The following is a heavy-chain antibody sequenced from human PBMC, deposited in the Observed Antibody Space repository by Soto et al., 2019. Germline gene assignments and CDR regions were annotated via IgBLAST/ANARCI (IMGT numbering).Heavy chain of an antibody. Sequence: LQLQESGPGLVKASETLSLTCTVSGGSISSSDYYWDWIRQPPGKGLEWIGTIYYSGTTYYNPSLKSRVTTSVDTSKNQFSLKVSSVTAADTAVYYCARRREVRGYFDYWGQGTLVTVSS. CDR1: GGSISSSDYY. CDR3: ARRREVRGYFDY. D-gene: IGHD3-10*01. J-gene: IGHJ4*02. CDR2: IYYSGTT. V-gene: IGHV4-39*01.